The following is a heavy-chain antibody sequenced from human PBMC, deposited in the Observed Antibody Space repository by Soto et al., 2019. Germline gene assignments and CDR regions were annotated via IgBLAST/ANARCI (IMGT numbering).Heavy chain of an antibody. D-gene: IGHD6-19*01. CDR2: IWYDGSNK. J-gene: IGHJ6*02. CDR1: GFTFSSYG. CDR3: ARDCIAVAGTECYYYGMDV. V-gene: IGHV3-33*01. Sequence: GGSLRLSCAASGFTFSSYGMHWVRQAPGKGLEWVAVIWYDGSNKYYADSVKGRFTISRDNSKNTLYLQMNSLRAEDTAVYYCARDCIAVAGTECYYYGMDVWGQGTTVPVSS.